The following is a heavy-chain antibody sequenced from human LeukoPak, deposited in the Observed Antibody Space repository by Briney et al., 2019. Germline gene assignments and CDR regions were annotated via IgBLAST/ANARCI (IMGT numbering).Heavy chain of an antibody. D-gene: IGHD3-10*01. V-gene: IGHV4-59*11. Sequence: SETLSLTCSVSGDSINSHYWSWIRQPPGKRLGWIGYIFNTGNTNYNPSLASRVTMSVDTSRAQFFLRLSPVTAADTAIYYCASRPADTTWYGVFDYWSQGTLVTVSS. CDR3: ASRPADTTWYGVFDY. CDR2: IFNTGNT. CDR1: GDSINSHY. J-gene: IGHJ4*02.